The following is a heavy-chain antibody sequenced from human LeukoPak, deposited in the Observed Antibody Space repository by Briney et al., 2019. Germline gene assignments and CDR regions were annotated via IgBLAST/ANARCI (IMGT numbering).Heavy chain of an antibody. CDR1: GGSISSYY. J-gene: IGHJ3*02. V-gene: IGHV4-59*01. CDR2: IYYSGST. Sequence: TSETLSLTCTVSGGSISSYYWSWIRQPPGKGLEWIGYIYYSGSTNYNPSLKSRVTISVDTSKNQFSLKLSSVTAADTAVYYCAREMYYDSSGSLGDAFDIWGQGTMVTVSS. D-gene: IGHD3-22*01. CDR3: AREMYYDSSGSLGDAFDI.